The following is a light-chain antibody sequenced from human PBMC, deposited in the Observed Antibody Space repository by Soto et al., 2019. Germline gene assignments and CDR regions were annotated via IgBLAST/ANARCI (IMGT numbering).Light chain of an antibody. J-gene: IGKJ3*01. V-gene: IGKV1-9*01. CDR2: AAS. CDR3: QQLNSEPIT. Sequence: DIQLTQSPSFLSASVGDRVTITCRASQGISSYLAWYQQKPGKAPKLLNYAASTLQSGVPSRFRRSGSGTEFTHPIGRLQPEDFANSYCQQLNSEPITLGTGTKVDIK. CDR1: QGISSY.